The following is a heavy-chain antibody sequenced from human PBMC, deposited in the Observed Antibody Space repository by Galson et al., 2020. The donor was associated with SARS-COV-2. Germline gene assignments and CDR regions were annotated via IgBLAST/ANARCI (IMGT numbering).Heavy chain of an antibody. V-gene: IGHV4-39*01. CDR1: GGSIFSSDYY. CDR3: TRLIIYRSGYAEFYFDN. D-gene: IGHD2-8*02. CDR2: IYFTGTT. J-gene: IGHJ4*02. Sequence: SETLSLTCTVSGGSIFSSDYYWGWVRQPPGKGLEWIATIYFTGTTYFNPSLKSRVTISQDTSKNQFSLKLSSVAAADTAMYFCTRLIIYRSGYAEFYFDNWGQGILVSVSS.